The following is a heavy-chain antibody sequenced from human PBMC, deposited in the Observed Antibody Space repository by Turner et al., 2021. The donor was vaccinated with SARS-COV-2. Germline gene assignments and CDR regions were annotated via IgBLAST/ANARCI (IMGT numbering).Heavy chain of an antibody. CDR1: GFPFSSYD. CDR3: AKDQFLRYYDSSGYLNWFDP. CDR2: ISGSGGST. D-gene: IGHD3-22*01. Sequence: EVQLLESGVGLVQPGGSLRLPCPASGFPFSSYDMSWVRQAPGKGLEWVSAISGSGGSTYYADSVKGRFTISRDNSKNTLYLQMNSLRAEDTAVYYCAKDQFLRYYDSSGYLNWFDPWGQGTLVTVSS. J-gene: IGHJ5*02. V-gene: IGHV3-23*01.